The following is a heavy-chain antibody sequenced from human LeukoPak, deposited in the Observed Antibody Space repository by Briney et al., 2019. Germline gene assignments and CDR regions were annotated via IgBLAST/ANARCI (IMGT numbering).Heavy chain of an antibody. CDR3: ARAPPTMVRGVAPGCDAFDI. J-gene: IGHJ3*02. V-gene: IGHV4-34*01. Sequence: SETLSLTCAVYGGSFSGYYWSWIRQPPGKGLEWIGEINHSGSTNYNPSLKSRVTISVDTSKNQFSLKLSSVTAADTAVYYCARAPPTMVRGVAPGCDAFDIWGQGTMVTVSS. CDR2: INHSGST. CDR1: GGSFSGYY. D-gene: IGHD3-10*01.